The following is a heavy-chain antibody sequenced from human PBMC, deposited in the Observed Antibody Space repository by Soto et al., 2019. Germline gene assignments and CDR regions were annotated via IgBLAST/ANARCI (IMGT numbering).Heavy chain of an antibody. CDR1: GGSISSYY. D-gene: IGHD3-22*01. Sequence: SETLSLTCTVSGGSISSYYWSWIRQPPGKGLEWIGYIYYSGSTNYNPSLKSRVTISVDTSKNQFSLKLSSVTAADTAVYYCARDVLNYYDSSGYSRWFDPWGQGTLVTVS. V-gene: IGHV4-59*01. J-gene: IGHJ5*02. CDR2: IYYSGST. CDR3: ARDVLNYYDSSGYSRWFDP.